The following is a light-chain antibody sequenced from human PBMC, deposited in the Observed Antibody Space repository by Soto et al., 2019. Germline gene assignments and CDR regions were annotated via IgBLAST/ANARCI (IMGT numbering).Light chain of an antibody. CDR2: SAF. CDR1: QGISIY. V-gene: IGKV1-27*01. Sequence: DIQLTQSPSSLPTPIGDRVTITCRVSQGISIYLNCYRQKPGKVPDVLIYSAFNLQSGVPSRFSGSGSGTDFTLTISSLQAEDVATYYGQRTYNAPLTFGGGTKVEIK. CDR3: QRTYNAPLT. J-gene: IGKJ4*01.